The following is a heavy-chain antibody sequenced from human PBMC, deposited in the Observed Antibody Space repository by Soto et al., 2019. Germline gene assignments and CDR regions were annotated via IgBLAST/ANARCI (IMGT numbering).Heavy chain of an antibody. CDR2: ISGSGGST. Sequence: GGSLRLSCAASGFTFSSYAMSWVRQAPGKGLEWVSAISGSGGSTYYADSVKGRFTISRDNSKNTLNLQMNSLRAEDTAVYYCARESCYYGRGSVSDYDYWGQGTLVTVSS. J-gene: IGHJ4*02. CDR3: ARESCYYGRGSVSDYDY. D-gene: IGHD3-10*01. V-gene: IGHV3-23*01. CDR1: GFTFSSYA.